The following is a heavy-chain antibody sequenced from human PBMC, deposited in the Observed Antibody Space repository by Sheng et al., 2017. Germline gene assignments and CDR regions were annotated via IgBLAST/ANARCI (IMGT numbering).Heavy chain of an antibody. D-gene: IGHD3-22*01. CDR2: ISYDGSNK. CDR1: GFTFSSYG. V-gene: IGHV3-30*18. J-gene: IGHJ4*01. Sequence: QVQLVESGGGVVQPGRSLRLSCAASGFTFSSYGMHWVRQAPGKGLEWVAVISYDGSNKYYADSVKGRFTISRDNSKNTLYLQMNSLRAEDTAVYYCAKDHYDSSGYPDYYFDYWG. CDR3: AKDHYDSSGYPDYYFDY.